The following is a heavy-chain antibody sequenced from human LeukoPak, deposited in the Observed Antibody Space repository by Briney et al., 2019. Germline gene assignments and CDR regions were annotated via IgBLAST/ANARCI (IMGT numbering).Heavy chain of an antibody. CDR1: GFTFSSYS. Sequence: GGSLRLSCSASGFTFSSYSMHWVRQAPGKGLEFVSAISSNGDSTYYTDSVKGRFTISRDNSKNTLDLQMSSLSAEDTAVYYCVKGSGSSGGYRSPFDYSGQGTLVTVSS. CDR3: VKGSGSSGGYRSPFDY. CDR2: ISSNGDST. V-gene: IGHV3-64D*06. J-gene: IGHJ4*02. D-gene: IGHD3-22*01.